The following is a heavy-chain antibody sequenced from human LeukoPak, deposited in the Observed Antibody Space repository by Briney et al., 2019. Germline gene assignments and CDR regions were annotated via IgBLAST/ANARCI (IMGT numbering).Heavy chain of an antibody. CDR3: ARDPGGFYYDILTGFNAFDY. D-gene: IGHD3-9*01. CDR1: GFTFSSYA. Sequence: GRSLRLSCAASGFTFSSYAMHWVRQAPGKGLEWVAVISYDGSNKYYADSVKGRFTISRDNSKNTLYLQMNSLRAEDTAVYYCARDPGGFYYDILTGFNAFDYWGQGTLVTVSS. J-gene: IGHJ4*02. CDR2: ISYDGSNK. V-gene: IGHV3-30*01.